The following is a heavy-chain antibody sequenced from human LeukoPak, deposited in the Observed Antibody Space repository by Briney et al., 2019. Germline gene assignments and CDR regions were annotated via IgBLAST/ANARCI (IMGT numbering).Heavy chain of an antibody. CDR3: AKGSREWELLDAFDI. CDR1: GFTYSSYG. D-gene: IGHD1-26*01. V-gene: IGHV3-23*01. Sequence: GGSLRLSCAASGFTYSSYGMTWVRQAPGKGLEWVSGISGSGSRTDYADSVKGRFTISRDNAKNTLYLQMNSLRAEDTAAYYCAKGSREWELLDAFDIWGQGTMITVSS. CDR2: ISGSGSRT. J-gene: IGHJ3*02.